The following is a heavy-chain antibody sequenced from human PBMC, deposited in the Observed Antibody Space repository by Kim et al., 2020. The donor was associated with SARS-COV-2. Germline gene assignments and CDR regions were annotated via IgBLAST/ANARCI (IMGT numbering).Heavy chain of an antibody. Sequence: SETLSLTCTVSGGSISSSSYYWGWIRQPPGKGLEWIGSIYYSGSTYYNPSLKSRVTISVDTSKNQFSLKLSSVTAADTAVYYCAVGDILTGYLPGAFDIWGQGTMVTVSS. CDR2: IYYSGST. V-gene: IGHV4-39*01. D-gene: IGHD3-9*01. CDR3: AVGDILTGYLPGAFDI. CDR1: GGSISSSSYY. J-gene: IGHJ3*02.